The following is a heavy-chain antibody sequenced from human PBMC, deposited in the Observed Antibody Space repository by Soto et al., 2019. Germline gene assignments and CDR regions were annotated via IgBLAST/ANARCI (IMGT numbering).Heavy chain of an antibody. V-gene: IGHV4-31*11. D-gene: IGHD3-22*01. Sequence: SETLSLTCAVYGGSFSGYYWSWIRQHPGKGLEWIGYIYYSGSTYYNPSLKSRVTISVDTSKNQFSLKLSSVTAADTAVYYCARENNYYDSSGYPDYWGQGTLVTVSS. J-gene: IGHJ4*02. CDR3: ARENNYYDSSGYPDY. CDR2: IYYSGST. CDR1: GGSFSGYY.